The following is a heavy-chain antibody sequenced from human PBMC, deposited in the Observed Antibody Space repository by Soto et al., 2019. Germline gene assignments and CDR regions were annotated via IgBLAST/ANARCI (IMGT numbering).Heavy chain of an antibody. J-gene: IGHJ4*02. CDR2: INNSSSRI. Sequence: PGGSLRLSCVASGLNFNIYSMNWVRQAPGKGLEWISYINNSSSRIYYADSVKGRFTISRDNAKNSVYLQMNSLRDDDTAVYYCASDSSAFENWGQGMLVTVSS. V-gene: IGHV3-48*02. D-gene: IGHD6-19*01. CDR3: ASDSSAFEN. CDR1: GLNFNIYS.